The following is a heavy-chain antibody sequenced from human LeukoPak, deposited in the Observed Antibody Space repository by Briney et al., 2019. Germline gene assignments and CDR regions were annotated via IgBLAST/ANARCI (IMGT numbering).Heavy chain of an antibody. J-gene: IGHJ6*03. D-gene: IGHD2-21*02. Sequence: PSETLSLTCAVYGGSFSGYYWSWIRQPPGKGLEWIGEINHSGSTNYNPSLKSRVTISVDTSKNQFSLKLSSVTAADTAVYYCARVAVTDYYYYYYMDVWGKGTTVTVSS. CDR2: INHSGST. V-gene: IGHV4-34*01. CDR3: ARVAVTDYYYYYYMDV. CDR1: GGSFSGYY.